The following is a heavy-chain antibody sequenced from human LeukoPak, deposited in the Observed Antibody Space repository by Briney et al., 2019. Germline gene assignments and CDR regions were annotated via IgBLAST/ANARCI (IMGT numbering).Heavy chain of an antibody. J-gene: IGHJ4*02. Sequence: GGSLRLSCAASGFTFRSYAMNWVRQAPGKGLEWVSAISGNVVSTYYAYSVKGLFTISRDNSKNTLYLQMNSLRAEDTAIYYCAKRGYSSGYSYYFDYWGQGTLVTVSS. CDR3: AKRGYSSGYSYYFDY. D-gene: IGHD5-18*01. V-gene: IGHV3-23*01. CDR1: GFTFRSYA. CDR2: ISGNVVST.